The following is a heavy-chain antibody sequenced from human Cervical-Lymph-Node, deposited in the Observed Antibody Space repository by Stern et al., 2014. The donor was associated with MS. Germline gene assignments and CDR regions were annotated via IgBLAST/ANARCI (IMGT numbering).Heavy chain of an antibody. V-gene: IGHV3-53*01. CDR1: GFNVSDNY. CDR2: IYIDGTT. Sequence: VQLVESGGGLIQPGGSLRLSCEVSGFNVSDNYMSWVRQAPGKGLEWVSVIYIDGTTYYAAPMKGRFAFSRDISKNTLFLQMNSLTVEDTPVYYCARGGGAYSYWGQGTLVTVSS. D-gene: IGHD1-26*01. J-gene: IGHJ4*02. CDR3: ARGGGAYSY.